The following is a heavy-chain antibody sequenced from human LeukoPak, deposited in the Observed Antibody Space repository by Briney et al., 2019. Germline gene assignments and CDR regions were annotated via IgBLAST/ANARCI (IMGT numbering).Heavy chain of an antibody. CDR1: GYTFTSYD. D-gene: IGHD5-24*01. Sequence: GASVKVSCKASGYTFTSYDINWVRQATGQGLEWMGWMNPNSGNTGYAQKFQGRVTMTRNTSISTAYMELSSLRSEDTAVYYCARGNVEMATITAHYYYYYMDVWGKGTTVTISS. CDR2: MNPNSGNT. V-gene: IGHV1-8*01. J-gene: IGHJ6*03. CDR3: ARGNVEMATITAHYYYYYMDV.